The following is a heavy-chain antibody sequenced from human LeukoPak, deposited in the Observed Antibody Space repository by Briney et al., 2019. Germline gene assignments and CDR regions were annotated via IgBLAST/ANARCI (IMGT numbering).Heavy chain of an antibody. Sequence: SETLSLTCTVSGGSISSYYWSWIRQPPGKGLEWIGYIYYSGSTNYNPSLKSRVTISVDTSKNQFSLKLSSVTAADTAVYYCAGATTGINDIWGQGTMVTVSS. J-gene: IGHJ3*02. V-gene: IGHV4-59*01. CDR1: GGSISSYY. CDR2: IYYSGST. D-gene: IGHD5-24*01. CDR3: AGATTGINDI.